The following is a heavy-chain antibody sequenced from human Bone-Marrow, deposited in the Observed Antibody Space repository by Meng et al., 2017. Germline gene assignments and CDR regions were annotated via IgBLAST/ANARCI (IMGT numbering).Heavy chain of an antibody. Sequence: VQLGKSVSELRKPGASVKASCKASGYTFTSYAMNWVRQAPGQGLEWMGWINTNTGNPTYAQGFTGRFVFTLDTSVSTAYLQISSLKAEDTAVYYCARSGSSWQDYWSQGTLVTVSS. CDR2: INTNTGNP. CDR3: ARSGSSWQDY. J-gene: IGHJ4*02. D-gene: IGHD6-13*01. CDR1: GYTFTSYA. V-gene: IGHV7-4-1*02.